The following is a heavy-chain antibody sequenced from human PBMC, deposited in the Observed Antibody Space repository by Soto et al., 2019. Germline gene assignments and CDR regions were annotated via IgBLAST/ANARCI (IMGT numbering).Heavy chain of an antibody. V-gene: IGHV3-48*03. J-gene: IGHJ4*02. CDR1: GFSFSSFA. Sequence: GSLRLSCEASGFSFSSFAMNWVRQAPGRGLEWVSYISDDGASIYYADSLKGRFTISRDNAKNSLSLQMNNLRAEDTAVYYCARENSVQAWLHHFDHWGLGTLVTVSS. D-gene: IGHD5-18*01. CDR2: ISDDGASI. CDR3: ARENSVQAWLHHFDH.